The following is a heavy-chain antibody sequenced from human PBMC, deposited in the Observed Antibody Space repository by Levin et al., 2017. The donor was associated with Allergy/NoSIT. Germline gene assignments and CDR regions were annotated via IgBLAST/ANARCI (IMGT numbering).Heavy chain of an antibody. CDR2: IYPGDSDT. Sequence: PGGSLRLSCKGSGYSFTSYWIGWVRQMPGKGLEWMGIIYPGDSDTRYSPSFQGQVTISADKSISTAYLQWSSLKASDTAMYYCARPYVDTAMAPEPTGENDAFDIWGQGTMVTVSS. CDR3: ARPYVDTAMAPEPTGENDAFDI. CDR1: GYSFTSYW. V-gene: IGHV5-51*01. D-gene: IGHD5-18*01. J-gene: IGHJ3*02.